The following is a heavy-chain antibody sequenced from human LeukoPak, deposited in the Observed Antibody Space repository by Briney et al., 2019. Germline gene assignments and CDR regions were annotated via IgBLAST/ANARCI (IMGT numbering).Heavy chain of an antibody. CDR3: HYYDSSGYYDAFDI. V-gene: IGHV1-2*06. Sequence: ASVKVSCKASGFSFTGYFMHWVRQAPGQGPEWMGRIDPNSGGTNYALKFQGRVTMTRDTSISTAYMELSRLRSDDTAVYYCHYYDSSGYYDAFDIWGQGTMVTVSS. CDR2: IDPNSGGT. J-gene: IGHJ3*02. D-gene: IGHD3-22*01. CDR1: GFSFTGYF.